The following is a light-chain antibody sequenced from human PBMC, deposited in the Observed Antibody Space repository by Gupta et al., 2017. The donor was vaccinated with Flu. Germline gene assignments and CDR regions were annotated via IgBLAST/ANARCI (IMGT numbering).Light chain of an antibody. CDR1: QSLLHSNGYNY. CDR2: LVF. CDR3: MQALETPVT. J-gene: IGKJ4*01. Sequence: DIVMTQSPVSLSVTLGEPASISCRSSQSLLHSNGYNYLDWYLQKPGQSPQLLMYLVFNRASGVPDRFSGSGSGTDFTLKISRVEPEDVGVYYCMQALETPVTFGGGTKVEIK. V-gene: IGKV2-28*01.